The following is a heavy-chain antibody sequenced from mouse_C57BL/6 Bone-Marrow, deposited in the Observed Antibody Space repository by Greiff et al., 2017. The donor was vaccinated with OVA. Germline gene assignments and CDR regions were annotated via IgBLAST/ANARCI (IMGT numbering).Heavy chain of an antibody. Sequence: VQLKQSGAELVRPGASVKLSCTASGFNIKDDYMHWVKQRPEQGLEWIGWIDPENGDTEYASKFQGKATITADTSSNTAYLQLSSLTSEDTAVYYCTILYSNDEGWYFDVWGTGTTVTVSS. J-gene: IGHJ1*03. CDR1: GFNIKDDY. CDR3: TILYSNDEGWYFDV. V-gene: IGHV14-4*01. CDR2: IDPENGDT. D-gene: IGHD2-12*01.